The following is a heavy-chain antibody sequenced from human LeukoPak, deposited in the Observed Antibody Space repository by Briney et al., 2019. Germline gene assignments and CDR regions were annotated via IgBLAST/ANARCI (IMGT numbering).Heavy chain of an antibody. CDR2: ISYDGSNK. V-gene: IGHV3-30*04. CDR3: AKDQPYSGSYSYFDY. CDR1: GFTFSSYA. D-gene: IGHD1-26*01. J-gene: IGHJ4*02. Sequence: GGSLRLSCAASGFTFSSYAIHWVRQAPGKGLEWVAVISYDGSNKYYADSVKGRFTISRDNSKNTLYLQMNSLRTEDTAVYYCAKDQPYSGSYSYFDYWGQGTLVTVSS.